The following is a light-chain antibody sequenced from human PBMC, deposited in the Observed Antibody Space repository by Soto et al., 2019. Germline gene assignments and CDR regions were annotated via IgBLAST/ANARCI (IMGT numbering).Light chain of an antibody. CDR1: QSISSSF. J-gene: IGKJ3*01. CDR2: GVS. V-gene: IGKV3-20*01. Sequence: EIVLTQSPGTLSLSPGERATLSCRASQSISSSFLAGYQQRPGQAPRLLIHGVSSKAAGIPDRFSASGSGTDFTLTINSLEPNDFAPYFCQQYGSSPFTFGPATQLEIK. CDR3: QQYGSSPFT.